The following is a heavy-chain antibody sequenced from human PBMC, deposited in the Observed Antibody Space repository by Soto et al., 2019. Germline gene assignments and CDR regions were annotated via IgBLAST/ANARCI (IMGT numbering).Heavy chain of an antibody. V-gene: IGHV1-8*01. J-gene: IGHJ6*02. Sequence: ASGKVSCKASGYTFTSYDINWVRQATGQGLEWMGWMNPNSGNTGYAQKFQGRVTMTRNTSISTAYMELSSLRSEDTAVYYCARGDRYSSSSWDYYYGMDVWGQGTTVTVSS. CDR1: GYTFTSYD. CDR2: MNPNSGNT. CDR3: ARGDRYSSSSWDYYYGMDV. D-gene: IGHD6-6*01.